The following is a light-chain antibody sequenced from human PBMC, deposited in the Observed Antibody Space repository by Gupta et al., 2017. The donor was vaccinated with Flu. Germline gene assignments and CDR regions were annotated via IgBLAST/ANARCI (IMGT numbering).Light chain of an antibody. CDR3: QQYGAAPPRYT. Sequence: EIVLTQSPGTLTLSPGESATLFCRASQSLSTPSLAWYQQKPGQGPRLLIYGASRRATGIPDRFSDSGSGTDFTLSISRLEPEDFAVYYCQQYGAAPPRYTFGQGTKLEIK. CDR2: GAS. J-gene: IGKJ2*01. V-gene: IGKV3-20*01. CDR1: QSLSTPS.